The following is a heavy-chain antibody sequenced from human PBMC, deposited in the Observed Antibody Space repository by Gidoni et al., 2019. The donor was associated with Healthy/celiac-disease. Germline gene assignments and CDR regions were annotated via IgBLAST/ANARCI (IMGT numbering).Heavy chain of an antibody. CDR3: ARDGTPLVTEASGFDY. D-gene: IGHD3-16*02. Sequence: QVQLVESGGGVVQPGRSLRLSCAASGFTFSSYGMHWVRQAPGKGLEWVAVIWYDGSNKYYADSVKGRFTISRDNSKNTLYLQMNSLRAEDTAVYYCARDGTPLVTEASGFDYWGQGTLVTVSS. V-gene: IGHV3-33*01. CDR2: IWYDGSNK. CDR1: GFTFSSYG. J-gene: IGHJ4*02.